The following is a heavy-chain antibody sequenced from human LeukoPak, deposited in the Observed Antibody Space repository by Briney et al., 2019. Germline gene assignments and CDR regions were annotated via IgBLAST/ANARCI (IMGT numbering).Heavy chain of an antibody. CDR2: IYYSGST. J-gene: IGHJ3*02. CDR1: GGSISSYY. CDR3: ARESNRVWAPGAFDI. D-gene: IGHD3-16*01. Sequence: SETLSLTCTVSGGSISSYYWSWIRQPPGKGLEWIGYIYYSGSTNYNPSLKSRVTISVDTSKNQFSLKLSSVTAADAAVYYCARESNRVWAPGAFDIWGQGTMVTVSS. V-gene: IGHV4-59*01.